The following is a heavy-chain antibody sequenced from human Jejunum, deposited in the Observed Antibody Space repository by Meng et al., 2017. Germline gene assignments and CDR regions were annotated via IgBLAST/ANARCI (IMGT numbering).Heavy chain of an antibody. V-gene: IGHV3-73*01. CDR3: IKRLSITSALI. J-gene: IGHJ4*02. CDR2: IKSKVESYAT. Sequence: GGSLRLSCSASGFTFSGSDFHWVRQASGKGLEWVGRIKSKVESYATAYAASVKGRFTLSREDAKNTAYLQMSSLQMDDSAVYYCIKRLSITSALIWGQGILVTVSS. CDR1: GFTFSGSD. D-gene: IGHD2-2*01.